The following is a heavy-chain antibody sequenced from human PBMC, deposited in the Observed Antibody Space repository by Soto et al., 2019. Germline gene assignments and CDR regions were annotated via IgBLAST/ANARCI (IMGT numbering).Heavy chain of an antibody. CDR1: GGSMGSFY. D-gene: IGHD2-2*01. V-gene: IGHV4-59*01. CDR3: ARGSCRSSSCYGFDY. Sequence: SETLSLTCTVSGGSMGSFYWSWILQSPGGTLEWIGYIYASRATTYNPSLESRITMSVDIPNNEFSLRLSSVTAADTAVYYCARGSCRSSSCYGFDYWGQGTLVTVSS. CDR2: IYASRAT. J-gene: IGHJ4*02.